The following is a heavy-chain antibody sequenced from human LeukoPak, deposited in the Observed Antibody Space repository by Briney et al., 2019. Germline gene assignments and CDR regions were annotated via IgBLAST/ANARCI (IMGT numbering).Heavy chain of an antibody. CDR3: ARESSGRPPVRY. CDR1: GFTVSSNY. V-gene: IGHV3-53*01. D-gene: IGHD3-22*01. J-gene: IGHJ4*02. CDR2: TYGGGTT. Sequence: GGSLRLSCAASGFTVSSNYMSWVRQAPGKGLEWVSITYGGGTTYYADSVKGRFTISRDNSKNTLYLQMNSLRAEDTAVYYCARESSGRPPVRYWGQGTLVTVSS.